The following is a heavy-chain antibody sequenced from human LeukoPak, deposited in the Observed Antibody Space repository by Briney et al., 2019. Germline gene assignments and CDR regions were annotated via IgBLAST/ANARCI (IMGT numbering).Heavy chain of an antibody. D-gene: IGHD2/OR15-2a*01. CDR3: ATASRLSYDTFDI. J-gene: IGHJ3*02. CDR1: GFTFSSDG. V-gene: IGHV3-30*03. Sequence: GRSVRLSCAASGFTFSSDGMHWVRQALGKGLEWVAVISYDGSHKYYADFVKGRFTISRDNSKNTLYLQMNSLRAEDTAVYYCATASRLSYDTFDIWGQGTVVTVSS. CDR2: ISYDGSHK.